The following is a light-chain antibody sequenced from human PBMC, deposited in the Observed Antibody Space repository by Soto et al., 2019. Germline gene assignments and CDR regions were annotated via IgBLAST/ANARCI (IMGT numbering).Light chain of an antibody. CDR2: ENN. CDR3: GTWDSSLSGVV. Sequence: QSVLTQPPSVSAAPGQTVTISCSGSSSNIGNNYVSSYQQLPGTAPKLLIYENNKRPSGIPDRFSGSKSGTSATLGVTGLQTGDEADYYCGTWDSSLSGVVFGGGTKVTVL. CDR1: SSNIGNNY. V-gene: IGLV1-51*02. J-gene: IGLJ2*01.